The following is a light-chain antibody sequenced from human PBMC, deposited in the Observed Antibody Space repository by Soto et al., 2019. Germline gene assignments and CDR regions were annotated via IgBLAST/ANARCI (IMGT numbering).Light chain of an antibody. CDR1: QSISSL. CDR2: KAS. J-gene: IGKJ4*01. Sequence: DIQMNQSPSTLSASVGDRVTITCRASQSISSLLAWYQQKPGKAPKLLIYKASSLASGVPSRFNGSGSGTEFPLTLSSLQPDDFATYYCQQYNSYLLTFGGGTKVEIK. CDR3: QQYNSYLLT. V-gene: IGKV1-5*03.